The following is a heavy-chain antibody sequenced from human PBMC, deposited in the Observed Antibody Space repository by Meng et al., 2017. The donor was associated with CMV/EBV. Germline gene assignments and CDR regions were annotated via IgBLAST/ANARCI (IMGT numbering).Heavy chain of an antibody. CDR1: GYTFTGYY. Sequence: QVQPVQSGGELRKPGASVKVSCKASGYTFTGYYMHWVRQAPGQGLEWMGWINPNSGGTNYAQKFQGRVTMTRDTSISAAYMELSRLRSDDTAVYYCARFMSSSWDHYFDYWGQGTLVTVSS. CDR3: ARFMSSSWDHYFDY. J-gene: IGHJ4*02. V-gene: IGHV1-2*02. D-gene: IGHD6-13*01. CDR2: INPNSGGT.